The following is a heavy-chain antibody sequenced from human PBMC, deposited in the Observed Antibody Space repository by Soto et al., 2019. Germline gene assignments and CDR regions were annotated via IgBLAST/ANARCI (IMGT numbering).Heavy chain of an antibody. CDR2: IRSKANSYAT. D-gene: IGHD5-18*01. CDR3: TRPDVDTVYYYYGMDV. J-gene: IGHJ6*02. V-gene: IGHV3-73*01. Sequence: GGSLRLSCAASGFTFSGSAMHWVRQASGKGLEWVGRIRSKANSYATAYAASVKGRFTISRDDSKNTAYLQMNSLKTEDTAVYYCTRPDVDTVYYYYGMDVWGQGTTVTSP. CDR1: GFTFSGSA.